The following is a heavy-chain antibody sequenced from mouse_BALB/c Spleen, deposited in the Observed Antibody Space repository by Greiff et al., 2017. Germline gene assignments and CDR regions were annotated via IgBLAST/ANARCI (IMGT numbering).Heavy chain of an antibody. J-gene: IGHJ3*01. D-gene: IGHD2-4*01. CDR1: GYTFTTYP. CDR3: ARGGDYDEDGIAY. Sequence: QVQLQQSGAELVKPGASVKMSCTASGYTFTTYPIEWMQQNPGKSLEWIGNFHPYNDDTKYNEKFKGKAKLTVEKSSSTVYLERSRLTSDDSAVYYSARGGDYDEDGIAYWGQGTLVTVSA. V-gene: IGHV1-47*01. CDR2: FHPYNDDT.